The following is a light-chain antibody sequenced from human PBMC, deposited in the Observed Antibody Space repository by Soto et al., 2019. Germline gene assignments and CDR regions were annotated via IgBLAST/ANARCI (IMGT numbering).Light chain of an antibody. J-gene: IGLJ1*01. CDR2: EVS. CDR1: SSDVGGFDY. CDR3: SSYTGSSTLYV. V-gene: IGLV2-14*01. Sequence: QSALTQPASLSVSPGQSITISFTGTSSDVGGFDYVSWYQQHPGKAPKLMIYEVSKRPSGVSNRFSGSKSGNTASLTISGLQAEDEADYYCSSYTGSSTLYVFGTGTKVTVL.